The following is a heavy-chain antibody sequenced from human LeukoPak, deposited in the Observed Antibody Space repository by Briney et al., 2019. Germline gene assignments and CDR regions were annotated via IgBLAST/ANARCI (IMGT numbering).Heavy chain of an antibody. CDR1: GYTFTTYD. CDR3: ARGKKYLAFDY. CDR2: ISTNNGNT. V-gene: IGHV1-18*01. J-gene: IGHJ4*02. D-gene: IGHD5-12*01. Sequence: ASVRVSCKASGYTFTTYDIGWVRQAPGHGLEWLGWISTNNGNTNYIQKLRGRVTMTTDTSMSTAHLEVRSLTSDDTAVYDCARGKKYLAFDYWGLGTLITVSS.